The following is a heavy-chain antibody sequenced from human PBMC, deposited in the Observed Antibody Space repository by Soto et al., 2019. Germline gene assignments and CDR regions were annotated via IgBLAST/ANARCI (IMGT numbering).Heavy chain of an antibody. CDR1: GFTFSNAW. Sequence: EVQLVESGGGLVKPGGSLRLSCAASGFTFSNAWMSWVRQAPGKGLERVGRIKSKTDGGTTDYAAPVKGRFTISRDDSKNTLYLQMNSLKTEDTAVYYCTTPRGGSYLFDYWGQGTLVTVSS. CDR3: TTPRGGSYLFDY. CDR2: IKSKTDGGTT. J-gene: IGHJ4*02. V-gene: IGHV3-15*01. D-gene: IGHD1-26*01.